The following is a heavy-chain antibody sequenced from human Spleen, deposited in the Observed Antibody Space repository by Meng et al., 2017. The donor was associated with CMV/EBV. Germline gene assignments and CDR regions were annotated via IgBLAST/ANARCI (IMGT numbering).Heavy chain of an antibody. V-gene: IGHV3-7*01. Sequence: GESLKISCAASGFTFSSYAMSWVRQAPGKGLEWVANIKQDGSEKYYVDSVKGRFTISRDNAKNSLYLQMNSLRAEDTAVYYCARDIVVVPAAIHYTSYYYGMDVWGQGTTVTVSS. CDR1: GFTFSSYA. CDR3: ARDIVVVPAAIHYTSYYYGMDV. J-gene: IGHJ6*02. CDR2: IKQDGSEK. D-gene: IGHD2-2*02.